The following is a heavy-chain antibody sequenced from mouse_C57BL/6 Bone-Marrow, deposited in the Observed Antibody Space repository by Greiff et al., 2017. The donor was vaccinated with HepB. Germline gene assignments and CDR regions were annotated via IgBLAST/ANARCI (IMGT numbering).Heavy chain of an antibody. CDR2: IYPRDGST. CDR1: GYTFTDHT. Sequence: VKLVESDAELVKPGASVKISCKVSGYTFTDHTIHWMKQRPEQGLEWIGYIYPRDGSTKYNEKFKGKATLTADKSSSKAYMQLNSLTSEDSEVYICARRVDYYAMDYWGQGTTVTVSS. J-gene: IGHJ4*01. D-gene: IGHD1-1*01. CDR3: ARRVDYYAMDY. V-gene: IGHV1-78*01.